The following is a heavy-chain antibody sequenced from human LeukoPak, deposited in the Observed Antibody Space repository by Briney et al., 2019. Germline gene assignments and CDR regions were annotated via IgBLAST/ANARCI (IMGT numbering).Heavy chain of an antibody. J-gene: IGHJ4*02. CDR3: ARSPSYSSSWYALDS. CDR1: GFTFSGYD. D-gene: IGHD6-13*01. CDR2: IDTTGNT. V-gene: IGHV3-13*01. Sequence: GGSLRVSCEASGFTFSGYDMHWVRQATGKGLEWVSVIDTTGNTYYSDTVRGRFTISRENAKNTVDLQMNSLRAGDTAVYYCARSPSYSSSWYALDSWGQGTLVTVSS.